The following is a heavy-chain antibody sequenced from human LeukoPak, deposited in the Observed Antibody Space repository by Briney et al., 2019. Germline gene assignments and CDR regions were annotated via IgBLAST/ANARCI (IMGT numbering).Heavy chain of an antibody. J-gene: IGHJ4*02. CDR3: ARDHGSYYDSSGYPDY. Sequence: GASVKVSCKASGYTFTGYYMHWVRQAPGQGLKWMGWINPNSGGTNYAQKFQGRVTMTRDTSISTAYMELSRLRSDDTAVYYCARDHGSYYDSSGYPDYWGQGTLVTVSS. D-gene: IGHD3-22*01. CDR1: GYTFTGYY. V-gene: IGHV1-2*02. CDR2: INPNSGGT.